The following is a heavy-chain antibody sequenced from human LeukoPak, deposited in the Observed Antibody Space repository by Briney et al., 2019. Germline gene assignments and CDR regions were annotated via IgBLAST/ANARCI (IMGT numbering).Heavy chain of an antibody. CDR3: ARIRFLEGIDY. CDR2: INPNSGGT. V-gene: IGHV1-2*06. J-gene: IGHJ4*02. CDR1: GYTFTGYY. Sequence: GAPVKVSCKASGYTFTGYYMHWVRQAPGQGLEWMGRINPNSGGTNYAQKFQGRVTMTRDTSISTAYMELSRLRSDDTAVYYCARIRFLEGIDYWGQGTLVTVSS. D-gene: IGHD3-3*01.